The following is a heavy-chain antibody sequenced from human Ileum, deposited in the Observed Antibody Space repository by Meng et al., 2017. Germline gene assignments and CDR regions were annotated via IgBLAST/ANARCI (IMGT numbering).Heavy chain of an antibody. Sequence: QVQLVKSGAEVKKPGASVTVSCKTFGYTFSDYFMYWVRQAPGQGLEWMGWIDPRTGDTRYTQKLQGRVTMTRDTSISTVYMEVTNLRDDDTAVYYCARDLAGLGGYWGQGTLVTVSS. J-gene: IGHJ4*02. V-gene: IGHV1-2*02. CDR3: ARDLAGLGGY. CDR1: GYTFSDYF. D-gene: IGHD6-19*01. CDR2: IDPRTGDT.